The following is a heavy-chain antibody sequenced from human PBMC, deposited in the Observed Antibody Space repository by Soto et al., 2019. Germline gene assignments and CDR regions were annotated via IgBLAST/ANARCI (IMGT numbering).Heavy chain of an antibody. V-gene: IGHV3-23*01. Sequence: GGSLRLSCAASGFTFSSYAMSWVRQAPGKGLEWVSAISGSGGSTYYADSVKGRFTISRDNSKNTLYLQMNSLRAEDTAVYYCAKDSTYYDFWSGFLPNYGMDVWGQGTTVTVSS. CDR2: ISGSGGST. J-gene: IGHJ6*02. D-gene: IGHD3-3*01. CDR3: AKDSTYYDFWSGFLPNYGMDV. CDR1: GFTFSSYA.